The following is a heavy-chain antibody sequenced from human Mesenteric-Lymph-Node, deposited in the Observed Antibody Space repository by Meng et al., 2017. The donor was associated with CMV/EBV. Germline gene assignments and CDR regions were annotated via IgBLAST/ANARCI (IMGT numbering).Heavy chain of an antibody. CDR1: GYTFSGYY. V-gene: IGHV1-2*02. CDR2: INPNSAGT. J-gene: IGHJ4*02. D-gene: IGHD6-19*01. CDR3: ARGGAVANKNDY. Sequence: SCKASGYTFSGYYMNWVRQAPGQGLEWRGWINPNSAGTSFAQKFQGRVTMTRDTSITTFYMELSGLISDDTAVYYCARGGAVANKNDYWGQGTLVTVSS.